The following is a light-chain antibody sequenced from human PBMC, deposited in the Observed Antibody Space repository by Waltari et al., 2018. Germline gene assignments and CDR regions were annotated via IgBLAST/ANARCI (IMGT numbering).Light chain of an antibody. CDR3: MQALQAPHT. V-gene: IGKV2-28*01. CDR2: LGT. CDR1: QSLLHSDAHIY. Sequence: DIVMTQSPLSLPVTPGESASISCRSSQSLLHSDAHIYLDWYVQKPGQSPQPLMYLGTNRASGVPDRFRGSASGTDFTLRISKVEAEDVGVYYCMQALQAPHTFGPGTKVDIK. J-gene: IGKJ3*01.